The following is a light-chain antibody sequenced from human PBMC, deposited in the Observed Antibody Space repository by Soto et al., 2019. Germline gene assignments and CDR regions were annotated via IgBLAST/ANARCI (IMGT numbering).Light chain of an antibody. J-gene: IGKJ2*01. Sequence: EVVLTQSPATLSVSPGERATLSCRAGQSVNNKLAWYQQTPGQPPRLLIYDASTRATGVPGRFSGSGSGTEFTLTTSTLQSADFAVFYCQQSNHCPTFGQGTKLALK. CDR3: QQSNHCPT. CDR1: QSVNNK. CDR2: DAS. V-gene: IGKV3-15*01.